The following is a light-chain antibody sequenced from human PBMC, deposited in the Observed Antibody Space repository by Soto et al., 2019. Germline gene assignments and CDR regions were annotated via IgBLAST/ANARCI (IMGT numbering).Light chain of an antibody. CDR2: LGS. J-gene: IGKJ1*01. V-gene: IGKV2-28*01. CDR1: QSLLHSNGYNY. CDR3: MQPLQSWT. Sequence: DIVMTQSPLSLPVTPGEPASISCRSSQSLLHSNGYNYLDWYLQQPGQSPQLLIYLGSNRASGVPERFSGSGSGTDFTLKISRVEAEDVGVYYCMQPLQSWTCGEGTKVEIK.